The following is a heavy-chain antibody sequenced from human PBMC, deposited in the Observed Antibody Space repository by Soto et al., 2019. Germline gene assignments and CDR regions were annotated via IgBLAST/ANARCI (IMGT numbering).Heavy chain of an antibody. J-gene: IGHJ6*02. V-gene: IGHV3-30*18. CDR2: ISYDGSNK. Sequence: PGGSLRLSCAASGFTFSSYGMHWVRQAPGKGLEWVAVISYDGSNKYYADSVKGRFTISRDNSKNTLYLQMNSLRAEDTAVYYCAKDLISSRITMIVVVTRSGMDVWGQGTTVTVSS. CDR1: GFTFSSYG. D-gene: IGHD3-22*01. CDR3: AKDLISSRITMIVVVTRSGMDV.